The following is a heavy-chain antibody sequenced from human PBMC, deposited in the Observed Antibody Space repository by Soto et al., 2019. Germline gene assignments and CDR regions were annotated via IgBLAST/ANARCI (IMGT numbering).Heavy chain of an antibody. CDR1: GGSCSCYY. D-gene: IGHD2-8*01. J-gene: IGHJ4*02. CDR3: ARGRGCTNGVCLDFDY. CDR2: INHSGST. Sequence: SETQSLRWGVFGGSCSCYYGSWISKPPGKGLEWIGEINHSGSTNYNPSLKSRVTISVDTSKNQFSLKLSSVTAADTAVYYCARGRGCTNGVCLDFDYWGQGTLVTVSS. V-gene: IGHV4-34*01.